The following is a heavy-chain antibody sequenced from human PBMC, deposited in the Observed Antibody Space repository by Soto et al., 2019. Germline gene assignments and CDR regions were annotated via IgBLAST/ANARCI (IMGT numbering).Heavy chain of an antibody. V-gene: IGHV4-30-2*01. D-gene: IGHD6-6*01. CDR1: GGSISSGGYS. CDR3: VASIGDFRFEH. CDR2: IYHSGST. Sequence: PSETLSLTCALCGGSISSGGYSWSWIRKPPGKGLEWIGYIYHSGSTYSNPSLKSRVTISVDRSKNQFSLKLSSVTAADTAVYYCVASIGDFRFEHWGQGTLVSV. J-gene: IGHJ1*01.